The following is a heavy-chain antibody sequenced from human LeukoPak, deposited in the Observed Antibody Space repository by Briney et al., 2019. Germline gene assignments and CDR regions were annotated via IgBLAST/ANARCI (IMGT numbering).Heavy chain of an antibody. CDR1: GFTFSSYA. D-gene: IGHD6-13*01. J-gene: IGHJ6*03. Sequence: PGRSLRLSCAASGFTFSSYAMHWVRQAPGKGLEWVAVISYDGSNKYYADSVKGRFTISRDNSKNTLYLQMNSLRAEDTAVYYCARGGSSVPPSSSWYEDYYYYMDVWGKGTTVTVSS. CDR3: ARGGSSVPPSSSWYEDYYYYMDV. V-gene: IGHV3-30*01. CDR2: ISYDGSNK.